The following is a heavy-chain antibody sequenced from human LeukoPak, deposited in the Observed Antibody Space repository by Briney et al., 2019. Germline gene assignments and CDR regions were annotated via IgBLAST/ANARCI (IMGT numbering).Heavy chain of an antibody. CDR3: ARDVGGYNYGYSLDY. CDR2: IYTSGST. D-gene: IGHD5-18*01. V-gene: IGHV4-4*07. CDR1: GGSISTYY. Sequence: SETLSLTCTVSGGSISTYYCSWIRQPAGKGLEWIGRIYTSGSTSYNSSLKSRVTMSMDTSKNQFSLKLSSVTAADTAVYYCARDVGGYNYGYSLDYWGQGTLVSVSS. J-gene: IGHJ4*02.